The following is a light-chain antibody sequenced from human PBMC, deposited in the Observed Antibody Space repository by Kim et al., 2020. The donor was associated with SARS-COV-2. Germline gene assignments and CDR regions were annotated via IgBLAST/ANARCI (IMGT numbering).Light chain of an antibody. V-gene: IGLV2-14*04. CDR2: GVS. J-gene: IGLJ3*02. CDR3: TSYTSTITWV. CDR1: SSDVGGFNY. Sequence: SITVSCPGTSSDVGGFNYVSWYQQHPGKAPKLMIYGVSKRPSGVSNRFSGSKSGNTASLTISGLQAEDEADYYCTSYTSTITWVFGGGTKLTVL.